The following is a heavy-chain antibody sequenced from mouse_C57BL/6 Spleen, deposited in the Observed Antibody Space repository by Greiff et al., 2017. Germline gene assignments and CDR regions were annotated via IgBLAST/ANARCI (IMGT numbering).Heavy chain of an antibody. CDR2: IDPSDSYT. D-gene: IGHD1-1*01. J-gene: IGHJ2*01. Sequence: QVQLQQPGAELVMPGASVKLSCKASGYTFTSYWMHWVKQRPGQGLEWIGEIDPSDSYTNYNQKFKGKSTLTVDKSSSTAYMKLSSLTSDDSAVYYCARGYYYGSSHYFDYWGQGTTLTVSS. CDR3: ARGYYYGSSHYFDY. V-gene: IGHV1-69*01. CDR1: GYTFTSYW.